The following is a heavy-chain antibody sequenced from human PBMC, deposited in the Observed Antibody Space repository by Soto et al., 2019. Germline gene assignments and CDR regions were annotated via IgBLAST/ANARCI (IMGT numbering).Heavy chain of an antibody. CDR2: INADGSDR. V-gene: IGHV3-43*02. CDR3: AKAKFFFDSSPFDS. D-gene: IGHD2-21*01. J-gene: IGHJ4*02. CDR1: VFTFENYS. Sequence: PGWSLRLCCATSVFTFENYSVHCFRQSSRKGLEWVSFINADGSDRYYADSVKGRFTISRDNTKGSFYLQMDRLRLEDTAIYYCAKAKFFFDSSPFDSWGQGTLVTVSS.